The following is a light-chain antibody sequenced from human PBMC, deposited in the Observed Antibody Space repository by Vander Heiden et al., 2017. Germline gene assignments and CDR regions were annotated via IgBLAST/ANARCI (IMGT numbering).Light chain of an antibody. CDR1: QSLLHSDGHTY. CDR3: CQNTQFPPT. J-gene: IGKJ4*01. Sequence: TVMTQTPLSLSVTPGQPASISCKSSQSLLHSDGHTYLYWYLQKPGHSPQLLIYEVSNRFSGVPDRFSGSGSGTDFILKISRVQAEDVGIYYCCQNTQFPPTFGGGTKVDI. CDR2: EVS. V-gene: IGKV2D-29*02.